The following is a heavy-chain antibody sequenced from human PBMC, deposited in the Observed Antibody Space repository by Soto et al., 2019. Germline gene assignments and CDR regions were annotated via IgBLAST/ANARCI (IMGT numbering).Heavy chain of an antibody. CDR3: ARVSRIQLWTPYYFDY. Sequence: GGSLRLSCAASGFTFSSYSMNWVRQAPGKGLEWVSSISSGSSYIYYADSVKGRFTISRDNAKNSLYLQMNSLRAEDTAVYYCARVSRIQLWTPYYFDYWGQGTLVTVS. CDR2: ISSGSSYI. V-gene: IGHV3-21*01. D-gene: IGHD5-18*01. J-gene: IGHJ4*02. CDR1: GFTFSSYS.